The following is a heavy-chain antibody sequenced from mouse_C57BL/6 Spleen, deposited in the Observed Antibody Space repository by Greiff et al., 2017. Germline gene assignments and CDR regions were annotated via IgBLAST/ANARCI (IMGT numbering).Heavy chain of an antibody. V-gene: IGHV5-6*01. CDR1: GFTFSSYG. CDR3: ARSYSNYWYFDV. J-gene: IGHJ1*03. CDR2: ISSGGSYT. D-gene: IGHD2-5*01. Sequence: EVKLMESGGDLVKPGGSLKLSCAASGFTFSSYGMSWVRQTPDKRLEWVATISSGGSYTSYPDSVKGRFTISRDNAKNTLYLQMSSLKSEDTAMXYCARSYSNYWYFDVWGTGTTVTVSS.